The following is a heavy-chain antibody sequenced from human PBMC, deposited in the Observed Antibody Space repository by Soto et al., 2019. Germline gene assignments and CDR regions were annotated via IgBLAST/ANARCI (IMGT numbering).Heavy chain of an antibody. J-gene: IGHJ4*02. V-gene: IGHV3-23*01. CDR3: AKGTYYYGSGSYRNSY. CDR2: ISGSGGST. D-gene: IGHD3-10*01. CDR1: GFTFSSYA. Sequence: EVQLLESGGGLVQPGGSLRLSCAASGFTFSSYAMSWVRQAPGKGLEWVSAISGSGGSTYYADSVKGRFTISRDNSKNPLYLQMNSLRAEDTAVYYCAKGTYYYGSGSYRNSYWGQGTLVTVSS.